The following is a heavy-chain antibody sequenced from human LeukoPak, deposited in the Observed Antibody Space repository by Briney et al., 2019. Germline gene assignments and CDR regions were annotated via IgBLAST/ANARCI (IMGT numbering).Heavy chain of an antibody. V-gene: IGHV3-21*01. Sequence: GGSLRLSCAASGFTSSSHSMNWVRQGPGKGLEWVSSISGRSGYICYADSVKGRFTISRDNAKNSLFLQMNSLRAEDTAVYYCARDLANCGGDCYSWDGMDVWGQGTTVTVSS. D-gene: IGHD2-21*02. CDR1: GFTSSSHS. CDR3: ARDLANCGGDCYSWDGMDV. CDR2: ISGRSGYI. J-gene: IGHJ6*02.